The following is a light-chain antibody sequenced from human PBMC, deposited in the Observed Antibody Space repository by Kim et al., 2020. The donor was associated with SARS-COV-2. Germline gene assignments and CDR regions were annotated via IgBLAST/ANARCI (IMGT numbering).Light chain of an antibody. CDR3: QHYDNSPLT. J-gene: IGKJ4*01. Sequence: SPGERATLSLRASQSINSRFLAWYQQRPGQAPRLLIYGASSRATGIPDRFSGSGSGTDFTLTITRLEPEDVAVYFCQHYDNSPLTFGGGTKVDIK. V-gene: IGKV3-20*01. CDR2: GAS. CDR1: QSINSRF.